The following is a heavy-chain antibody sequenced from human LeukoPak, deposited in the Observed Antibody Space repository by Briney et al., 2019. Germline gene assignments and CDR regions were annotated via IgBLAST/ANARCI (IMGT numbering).Heavy chain of an antibody. CDR1: GFPFSSYA. CDR2: IGGSGTNT. J-gene: IGHJ4*02. CDR3: AKSSGGCSTITCYLDS. Sequence: GGSLRLSCAASGFPFSSYAMNWVRQAPGKGLEWVSGIGGSGTNTYYEGSVKGRFTISRDNSKSTLYLQMNTLRAGDTAVYFCAKSSGGCSTITCYLDSWGRGTPVTVSS. D-gene: IGHD2-2*01. V-gene: IGHV3-23*01.